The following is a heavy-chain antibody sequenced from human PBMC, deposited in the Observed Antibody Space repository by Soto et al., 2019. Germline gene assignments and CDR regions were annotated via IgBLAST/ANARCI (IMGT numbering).Heavy chain of an antibody. J-gene: IGHJ6*02. Sequence: QITLKESGPTLVKPTQTLTLTCTFSGFSLSTSGVGVGWIRQPPGKALEWLALIYWDDDKRYSPSLKSRLTITKVTSKHQVVLTMTNLDPVCSVSAYCAFNGYYYYSMYVWGQGPTVTVSS. CDR3: AFNGYYYYSMYV. D-gene: IGHD2-8*01. CDR1: GFSLSTSGVG. CDR2: IYWDDDK. V-gene: IGHV2-5*02.